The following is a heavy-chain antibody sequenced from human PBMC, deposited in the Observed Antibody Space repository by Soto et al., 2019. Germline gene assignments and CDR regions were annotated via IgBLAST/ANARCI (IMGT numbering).Heavy chain of an antibody. CDR3: ARNPVVTAQLNWFDP. CDR2: ISTSGIYT. V-gene: IGHV3-11*06. D-gene: IGHD2-21*02. Sequence: PGGSLRLSCAASGFTFSDYYMSWVRQAPGKGLEWVSYISTSGIYTNYADSVKGRFTIPRDNADNSLYLQMNSLRPEDTALYYCARNPVVTAQLNWFDPWGQGTLVTVSS. J-gene: IGHJ5*02. CDR1: GFTFSDYY.